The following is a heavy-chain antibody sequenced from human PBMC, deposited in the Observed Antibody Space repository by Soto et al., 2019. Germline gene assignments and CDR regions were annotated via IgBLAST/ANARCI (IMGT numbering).Heavy chain of an antibody. CDR2: FNPSGDAT. CDR3: ARRGMSKIGFDT. Sequence: QVQLVQSGAEVKKPGTSVKVYCKASGYIFSNYYMHWVRQAPGQGLEWMGVFNPSGDATHYAQSFQGRVSVTRDTSTSTVYMELSTLTSEDTAVYYCARRGMSKIGFDTWGQGTMVTVSS. V-gene: IGHV1-46*01. D-gene: IGHD3-10*01. CDR1: GYIFSNYY. J-gene: IGHJ3*02.